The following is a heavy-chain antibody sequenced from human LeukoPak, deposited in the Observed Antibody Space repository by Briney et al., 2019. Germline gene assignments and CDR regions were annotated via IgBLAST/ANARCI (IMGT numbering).Heavy chain of an antibody. CDR2: IIPIFGTA. V-gene: IGHV1-69*13. CDR1: GGTFSSYA. D-gene: IGHD3-22*01. J-gene: IGHJ3*02. CDR3: ARDYYDSSGYYGDYAFDI. Sequence: SVKVSCKASGGTFSSYAISWVRQAPGQGLEWMGGIIPIFGTANYAQKFQGRVTITADESTSTAYMELSSLRSEDTAVYYCARDYYDSSGYYGDYAFDIWGQGTMVTVSS.